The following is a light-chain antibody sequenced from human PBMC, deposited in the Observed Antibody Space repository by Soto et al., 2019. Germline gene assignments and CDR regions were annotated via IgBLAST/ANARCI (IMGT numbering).Light chain of an antibody. CDR2: GAS. CDR3: QQYNNWPRT. CDR1: QSVSSN. V-gene: IGKV3-15*01. J-gene: IGKJ1*01. Sequence: EIVMTQSPATLSVSPGKRATLSCRTSQSVSSNLAWYQQKPGQAPRLLIYGASTRAIGIPARFSGSGSGTEFTLTISSLQSEDFAVYYCQQYNNWPRTFGQGTKVDIK.